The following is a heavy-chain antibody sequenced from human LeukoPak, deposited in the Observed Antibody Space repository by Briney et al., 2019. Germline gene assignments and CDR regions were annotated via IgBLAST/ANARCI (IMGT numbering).Heavy chain of an antibody. V-gene: IGHV3-30-3*01. CDR1: GFTFSSYA. CDR2: ISYDGSNK. CDR3: ARDSNGPAARYFDY. D-gene: IGHD1-1*01. J-gene: IGHJ4*02. Sequence: PGRSLRLSCAASGFTFSSYAMHWVRQAPGKGLEWVAVISYDGSNKYYADSVKGPFTISRDNSKNTLYLQMNSLRAEDTAVYYCARDSNGPAARYFDYWGQGALVTVSS.